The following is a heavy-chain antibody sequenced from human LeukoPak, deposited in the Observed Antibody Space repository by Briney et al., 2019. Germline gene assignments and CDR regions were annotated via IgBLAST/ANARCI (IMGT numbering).Heavy chain of an antibody. CDR1: GFGSKNYA. V-gene: IGHV3-23*01. D-gene: IGHD5-18*01. CDR2: ISATGVNT. J-gene: IGHJ3*02. Sequence: GGSLRLSCTTSGFGSKNYAMSWVRLAPGKWLEWVSIISATGVNTYYADSVKGRFTISRDNSKNTLYLQMNSLRAEDTAVYYCARQPAGYSYGAGSFDIWGQGTMVTVSS. CDR3: ARQPAGYSYGAGSFDI.